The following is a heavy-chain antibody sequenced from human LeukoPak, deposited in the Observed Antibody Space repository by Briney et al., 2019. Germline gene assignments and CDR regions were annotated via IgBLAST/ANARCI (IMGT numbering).Heavy chain of an antibody. CDR1: GYTFTSYG. V-gene: IGHV1-18*01. D-gene: IGHD3-16*01. J-gene: IGHJ6*04. CDR2: ISAYNGNT. CDR3: GGGGGYYYYYGRDV. Sequence: EASVKVSCKASGYTFTSYGISWVRQAPGQGLEWMGWISAYNGNTNYAQKLQGRVTMTTGTSTSTAYMELRSLRSDDTAVYYCGGGGGYYYYYGRDVWGKGTRVTVS.